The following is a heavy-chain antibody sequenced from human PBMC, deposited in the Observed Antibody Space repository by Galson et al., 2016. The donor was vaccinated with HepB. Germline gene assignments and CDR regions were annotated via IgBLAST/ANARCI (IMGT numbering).Heavy chain of an antibody. CDR1: GASIRNQY. Sequence: SETLSLTCTVSGASIRNQYWSWVRQPPGKGLEWIAYIASSGFTNYNPSLKSRVTISMDTSKNEFSLKVKSVTAADTAMFYCARLGDIGSAEDGFDIWGQGTMVTVSS. CDR2: IASSGFT. D-gene: IGHD2-15*01. CDR3: ARLGDIGSAEDGFDI. J-gene: IGHJ3*02. V-gene: IGHV4-59*08.